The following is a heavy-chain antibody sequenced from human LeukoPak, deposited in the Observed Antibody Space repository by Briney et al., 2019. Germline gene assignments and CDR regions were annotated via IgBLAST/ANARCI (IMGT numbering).Heavy chain of an antibody. V-gene: IGHV4-59*01. CDR2: IYYSGST. D-gene: IGHD1-26*01. J-gene: IGHJ3*02. CDR1: GGSISSYY. Sequence: SETLSLTCTVSGGSISSYYWSWIRQPPGKGLEWIGYIYYSGSTNYNPSLKSRVTISVDTSKNQFSLKPSSVTAADTAVYYCARDSWELRAFDIWGQGTMVTVSS. CDR3: ARDSWELRAFDI.